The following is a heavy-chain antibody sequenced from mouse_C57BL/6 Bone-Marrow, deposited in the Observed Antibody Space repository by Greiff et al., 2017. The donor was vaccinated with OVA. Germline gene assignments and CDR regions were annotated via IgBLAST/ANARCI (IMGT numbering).Heavy chain of an antibody. V-gene: IGHV5-4*01. D-gene: IGHD2-1*01. CDR3: ARDRRNYYGNLYAMDY. CDR2: ISDGGSYT. Sequence: EVKLMESGGGLVKPGGSLKLSCAASGFTFSSYAMSWVRQTPEKRLEWVATISDGGSYTYYPDNVKGRFTISRDNAKNNLYLQMSHLKSENTAMYYCARDRRNYYGNLYAMDYWGQGTSVTVSS. CDR1: GFTFSSYA. J-gene: IGHJ4*01.